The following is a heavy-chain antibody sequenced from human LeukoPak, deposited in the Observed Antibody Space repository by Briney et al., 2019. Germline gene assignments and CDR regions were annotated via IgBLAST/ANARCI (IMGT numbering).Heavy chain of an antibody. D-gene: IGHD1-26*01. V-gene: IGHV7-4-1*02. J-gene: IGHJ5*02. CDR1: GYTFTSYG. Sequence: ASVKVSCKASGYTFTSYGMNWVRQAPGQGLEWMGWINTNTGNPTYAEGFTGRFVFSLDTSVSTAYLQISSLKAEDTAVYYCARVEGGSYYNNWFDPWGQGTLVTVSA. CDR2: INTNTGNP. CDR3: ARVEGGSYYNNWFDP.